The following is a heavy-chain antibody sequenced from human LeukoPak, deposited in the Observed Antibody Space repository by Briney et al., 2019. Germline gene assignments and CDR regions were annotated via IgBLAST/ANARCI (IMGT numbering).Heavy chain of an antibody. CDR3: ATLTTVVTAYYFDH. J-gene: IGHJ4*02. V-gene: IGHV4-59*08. Sequence: SETLSLTCTVSGGSISSYYWSWIRQPPGEGLEWIGYIYYSGSTNYNPSLKNRVTISVDTSKNQFSLKLSSVTAADTAVYYCATLTTVVTAYYFDHWGQGTLVTVSS. CDR1: GGSISSYY. D-gene: IGHD4-23*01. CDR2: IYYSGST.